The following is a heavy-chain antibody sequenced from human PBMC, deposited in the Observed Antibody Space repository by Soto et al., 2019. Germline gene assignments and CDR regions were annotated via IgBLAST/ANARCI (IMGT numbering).Heavy chain of an antibody. CDR1: GDTFASQG. J-gene: IGHJ4*02. CDR3: ARGAMANLDY. Sequence: SVKVSCKASGDTFASQGIAWVRQAPGQGLEWMGWFIAMLGKPTYAKKVQGRATISADESLTSSYLELRSLRSEDTGVYFCARGAMANLDYWGQGTVVTVSS. CDR2: FIAMLGKP. V-gene: IGHV1-69*10. D-gene: IGHD5-18*01.